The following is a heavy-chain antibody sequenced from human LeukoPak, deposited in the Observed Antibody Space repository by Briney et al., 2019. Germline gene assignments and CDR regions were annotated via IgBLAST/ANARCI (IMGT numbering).Heavy chain of an antibody. D-gene: IGHD3-22*01. CDR3: ARGHSPEYYYDSSGPTDY. J-gene: IGHJ4*02. Sequence: ASVKVSCKASGYTFTGYYMHWVRQAPGQGLEWMGWINPNSGGTNYAQKFQGRVTMTRDTSISTAYMELSRLRSEDTAVYYCARGHSPEYYYDSSGPTDYWGQGTLVTVSS. CDR1: GYTFTGYY. V-gene: IGHV1-2*02. CDR2: INPNSGGT.